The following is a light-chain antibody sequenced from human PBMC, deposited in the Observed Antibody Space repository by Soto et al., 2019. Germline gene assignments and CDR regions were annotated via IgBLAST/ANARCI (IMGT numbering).Light chain of an antibody. J-gene: IGLJ2*01. CDR1: TIGSKS. CDR2: YEI. V-gene: IGLV3-21*04. Sequence: SYELTQPPSVSVAPGQTASITCGGNTIGSKSVRWYQQKSGQAPVLVIYYEIDRPSGIPERFSGSNFGNTATLTISRVEAGDEANYYCHVWDSDRDHPVFGGGTKLTVL. CDR3: HVWDSDRDHPV.